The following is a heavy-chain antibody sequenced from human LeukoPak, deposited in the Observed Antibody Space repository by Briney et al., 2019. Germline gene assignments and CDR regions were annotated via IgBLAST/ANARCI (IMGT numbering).Heavy chain of an antibody. J-gene: IGHJ6*03. CDR2: IYYSGST. CDR1: GGSISSSSYY. V-gene: IGHV4-39*07. CDR3: ARVRRGGYALYYYYMDV. Sequence: SETLSLTCTVSGGSISSSSYYWGWIRQPPGKGLEWIGSIYYSGSTYYNPSLKSRVTISVDTSKNQFSLKLSSVTAADTAVYYCARVRRGGYALYYYYMDVWGKGTTVTVSS. D-gene: IGHD5-12*01.